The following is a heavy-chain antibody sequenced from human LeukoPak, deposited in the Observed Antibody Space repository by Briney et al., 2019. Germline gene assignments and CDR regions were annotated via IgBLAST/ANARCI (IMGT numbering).Heavy chain of an antibody. Sequence: PSETLSLTCAVSGGSISSGGYSWSWIRQPPGKGLEWIVYIYDSGSTYYNPSLKSRVTISVDRSKNQFSLKLRSVTAADTAVYYCARGIGSGGSYYLASFPAGWFDPWGQGSLVTVSS. CDR3: ARGIGSGGSYYLASFPAGWFDP. CDR1: GGSISSGGYS. J-gene: IGHJ5*02. D-gene: IGHD2-15*01. V-gene: IGHV4-30-2*01. CDR2: IYDSGST.